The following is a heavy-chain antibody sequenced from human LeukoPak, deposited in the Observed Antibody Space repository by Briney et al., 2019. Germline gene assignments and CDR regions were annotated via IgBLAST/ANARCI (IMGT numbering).Heavy chain of an antibody. CDR3: ARDGYGGNSLDY. CDR1: GYTFTGYY. J-gene: IGHJ4*02. CDR2: INPNSGDT. Sequence: ASVKVSCKASGYTFTGYYMHWVRQAPGQGLEWMGWINPNSGDTNYAQKFQGRVTMTRDTSISTASMELSRLRSDDTAVYFCARDGYGGNSLDYWGQGTLVTVSS. D-gene: IGHD4-23*01. V-gene: IGHV1-2*02.